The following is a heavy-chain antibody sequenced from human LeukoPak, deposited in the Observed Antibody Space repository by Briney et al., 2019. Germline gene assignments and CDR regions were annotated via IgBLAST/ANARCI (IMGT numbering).Heavy chain of an antibody. J-gene: IGHJ6*03. Sequence: SETLSLTCAVYGGSFSGYYWSWIHQPPGKGLEWIGEINHSGSTNYNPSLKSRVTISVDTSKNQFSLKLSSVTAADTAVYYCARARRIAARYYYYMDVWGKGTTVTVSS. V-gene: IGHV4-34*01. D-gene: IGHD6-6*01. CDR2: INHSGST. CDR1: GGSFSGYY. CDR3: ARARRIAARYYYYMDV.